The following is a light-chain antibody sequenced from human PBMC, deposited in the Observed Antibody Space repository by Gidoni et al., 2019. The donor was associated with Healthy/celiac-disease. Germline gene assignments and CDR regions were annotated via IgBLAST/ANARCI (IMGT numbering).Light chain of an antibody. CDR1: QSISSY. J-gene: IGKJ1*01. V-gene: IGKV1-39*01. CDR3: QQSYSTPRT. CDR2: AAS. Sequence: DLQMTQSPSSLSASVGYRVTITCRASQSISSYLTWYQQRPGKAPKLLNYAASSLQSGVPSRFSGSGSGTDFTLTISSLQPEDFATYYCQQSYSTPRTFGQGTKVEIK.